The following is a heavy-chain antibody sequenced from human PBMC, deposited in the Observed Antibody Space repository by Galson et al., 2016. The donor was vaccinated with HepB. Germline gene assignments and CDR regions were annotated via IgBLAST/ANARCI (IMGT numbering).Heavy chain of an antibody. V-gene: IGHV1-46*01. CDR3: ARGSHTVAVTARVSFDL. Sequence: SVKVSCKASGYTFTGYYFHWVRQAPGQGLEWMGIINPRDGGSTYAQTFQGRVTLTRDTSTSTVYMELSNLRSKDTAMYYWARGSHTVAVTARVSFDLWGRGTPVTTSS. J-gene: IGHJ2*01. CDR1: GYTFTGYY. D-gene: IGHD2-21*02. CDR2: INPRDGGS.